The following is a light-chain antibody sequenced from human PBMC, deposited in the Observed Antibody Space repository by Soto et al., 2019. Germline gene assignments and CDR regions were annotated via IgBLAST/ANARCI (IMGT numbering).Light chain of an antibody. Sequence: QSVLTHPASGSGAPGQSITISCTGTSSDVGGYNYVSWYQHHPGKAPKLMIFDVSNRPSGVSNRFSGSKSGNTASLTISGLQPEDEADYYCSSYTTSNTRQIVFGAGTKVTVL. CDR1: SSDVGGYNY. CDR3: SSYTTSNTRQIV. J-gene: IGLJ1*01. CDR2: DVS. V-gene: IGLV2-14*03.